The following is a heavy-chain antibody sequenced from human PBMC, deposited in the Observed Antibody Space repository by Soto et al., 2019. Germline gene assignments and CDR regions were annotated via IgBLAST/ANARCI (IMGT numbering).Heavy chain of an antibody. CDR3: ARGVEEGSGSYYYYYYYMDV. D-gene: IGHD3-10*01. J-gene: IGHJ6*03. Sequence: ASVKVSCKASGYTFTGYYMHWVRQAPGQGLEWMGWINPNSGGTNYAQKFQGWVTMTRDTSISTAYMELSRLRSDDTAVYYCARGVEEGSGSYYYYYYYMDVWGKGTTVTVSS. V-gene: IGHV1-2*04. CDR1: GYTFTGYY. CDR2: INPNSGGT.